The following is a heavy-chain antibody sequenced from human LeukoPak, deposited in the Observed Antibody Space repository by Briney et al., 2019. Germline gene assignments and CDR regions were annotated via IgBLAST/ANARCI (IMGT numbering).Heavy chain of an antibody. CDR1: GFTFSSYG. CDR3: AKMVGQGGTWPFDY. D-gene: IGHD3-10*02. CDR2: ITGGGGST. Sequence: RTGGTLRLSCAASGFTFSSYGMSWVRQAPGKGLEWVSSITGGGGSTYSVDSVKGRFTISRDNSKNTLYLHMNSLRVDDTAVYYCAKMVGQGGTWPFDYWGQGTLVTVSS. J-gene: IGHJ4*02. V-gene: IGHV3-23*01.